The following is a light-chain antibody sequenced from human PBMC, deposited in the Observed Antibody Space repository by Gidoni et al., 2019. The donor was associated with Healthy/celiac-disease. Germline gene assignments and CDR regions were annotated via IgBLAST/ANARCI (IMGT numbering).Light chain of an antibody. CDR1: QDISNY. CDR3: QQYDNLPYT. V-gene: IGKV1-33*01. CDR2: DAS. Sequence: IQINQSPSSRSASVGDRVTITCQASQDISNYLNWYQQKPGKAPKLLIYDASNLETGVPSRFSGSGSGTDFTFTISSLQPEDIATYYCQQYDNLPYTFGQGTKLEIK. J-gene: IGKJ2*01.